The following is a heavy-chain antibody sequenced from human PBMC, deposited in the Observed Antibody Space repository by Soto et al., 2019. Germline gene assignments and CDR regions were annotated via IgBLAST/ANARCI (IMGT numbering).Heavy chain of an antibody. CDR2: IYPGDCGS. CDR3: ARQPYYDSSGYQSAYGMDV. Sequence: PGESLKISCKGSGYSFTSDCIGWVRQMPWKCLDWMGIIYPGDCGSIYSPSFQWHDTISACISLSTAYLQWSSLKASDNAMYYCARQPYYDSSGYQSAYGMDVWGQGTTVTVSS. J-gene: IGHJ6*02. V-gene: IGHV5-51*01. D-gene: IGHD3-22*01. CDR1: GYSFTSDC.